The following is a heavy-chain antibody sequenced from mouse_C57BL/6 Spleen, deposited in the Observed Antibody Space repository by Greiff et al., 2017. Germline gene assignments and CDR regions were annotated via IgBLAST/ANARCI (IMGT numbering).Heavy chain of an antibody. J-gene: IGHJ2*01. CDR2: INPNNGGT. D-gene: IGHD1-1*01. Sequence: VQLKESGPELVKPGASVKMSCKASGYTFTDYNMHWVKQSHGKSLEWIGYINPNNGGTSYNQKFKGKATLTVNKSSSTAYMELRSLTSEDSAVYYCASTITTVVATNFDYWGQGTTLTVSS. V-gene: IGHV1-22*01. CDR1: GYTFTDYN. CDR3: ASTITTVVATNFDY.